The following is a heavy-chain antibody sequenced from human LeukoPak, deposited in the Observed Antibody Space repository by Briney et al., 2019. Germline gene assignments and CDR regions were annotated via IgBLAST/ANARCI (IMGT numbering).Heavy chain of an antibody. CDR3: AGRDANVNIVPTLFPFDY. CDR2: ISAYNGNT. D-gene: IGHD5-12*01. Sequence: ASVNVSCKASGYTFTSYGISWVRQAPGQGLEWMGWISAYNGNTNYAQKLQGRVTMTTDTSTSTAYMELRSLRSDDTAVYYCAGRDANVNIVPTLFPFDYWGQGTLVTVSS. J-gene: IGHJ4*02. CDR1: GYTFTSYG. V-gene: IGHV1-18*04.